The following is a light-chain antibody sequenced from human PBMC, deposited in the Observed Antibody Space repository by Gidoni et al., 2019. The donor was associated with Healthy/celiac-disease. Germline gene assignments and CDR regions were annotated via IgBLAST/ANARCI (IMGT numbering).Light chain of an antibody. Sequence: QSALTHPPSASGSPGQSVTISCTVTSSDVGGYNYVSWYQQHPGKAPKLMIYEVSKRPSGVPDRFSGSKSGNTASLTVSGLQAEDEADYYCSSYAGSNNPVVFGGGTKLTVL. V-gene: IGLV2-8*01. CDR3: SSYAGSNNPVV. J-gene: IGLJ2*01. CDR1: SSDVGGYNY. CDR2: EVS.